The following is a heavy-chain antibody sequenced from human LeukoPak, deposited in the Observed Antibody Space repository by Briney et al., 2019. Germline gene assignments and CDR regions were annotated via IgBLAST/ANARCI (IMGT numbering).Heavy chain of an antibody. V-gene: IGHV1-8*01. J-gene: IGHJ5*02. D-gene: IGHD2-15*01. CDR2: MNPNSGNT. CDR3: ARGVGYCSGGSCYYTTVYDWFDP. CDR1: GYTFTSYD. Sequence: ASVKVSCKASGYTFTSYDINWVRQATGQGLEWMGWMNPNSGNTGYAQMFQGRVTMTRNTSISTAYMELSSLRSEDTAVYYCARGVGYCSGGSCYYTTVYDWFDPWGQGTLVTVSS.